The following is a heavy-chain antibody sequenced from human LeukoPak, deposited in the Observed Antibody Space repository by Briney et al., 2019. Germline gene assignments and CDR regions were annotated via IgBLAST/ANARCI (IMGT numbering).Heavy chain of an antibody. CDR3: ARETVAAAGTEAFDI. J-gene: IGHJ3*02. CDR1: GFTFDDYA. D-gene: IGHD6-13*01. CDR2: ISWNSGSI. Sequence: GGSLRLSCAASGFTFDDYAMHWVRQAPGKGLEWVSGISWNSGSIGYADSVKGRFTISRDNAKNSLYLQMNSLRAEDTAVYYCARETVAAAGTEAFDIWGQGTMVTVSS. V-gene: IGHV3-9*01.